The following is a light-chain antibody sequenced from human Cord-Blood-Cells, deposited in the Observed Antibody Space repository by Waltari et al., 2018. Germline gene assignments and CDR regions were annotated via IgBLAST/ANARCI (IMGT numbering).Light chain of an antibody. Sequence: DIQMTQSPSSLSASVGDRVPITCRASPSISSYLNWYQQKPGKAPKILIYAASSLQSGVPSRFSGSGSGTDFTLTISSLQPEDFATYYCQQSYSTPWTFGQGTKVEIK. CDR2: AAS. V-gene: IGKV1-39*01. J-gene: IGKJ1*01. CDR1: PSISSY. CDR3: QQSYSTPWT.